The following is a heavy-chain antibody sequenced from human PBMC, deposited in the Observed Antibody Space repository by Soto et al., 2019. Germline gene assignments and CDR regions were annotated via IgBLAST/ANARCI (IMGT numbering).Heavy chain of an antibody. CDR3: ARARGHGDYASY. CDR2: ISSSSSYI. Sequence: EVQLVESGGGLVKPGGSLRLSCAASGFTFSSYSTNRVRHAPGKGLEWVSSISSSSSYIYYADSLKGRFTISRDNAKNSLYLQMNSLRAEDTAVYYCARARGHGDYASYWGQGTLVTVSS. CDR1: GFTFSSYS. D-gene: IGHD4-17*01. J-gene: IGHJ4*02. V-gene: IGHV3-21*01.